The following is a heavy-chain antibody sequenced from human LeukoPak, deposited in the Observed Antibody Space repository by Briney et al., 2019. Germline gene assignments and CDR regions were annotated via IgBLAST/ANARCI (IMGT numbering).Heavy chain of an antibody. Sequence: PSETLSLTCAVSGYSISSGYYWGWLRQPPGKVLEWIGSIYHSGSTYYNPSLKSRVTISVDTSKNQFSLTLSSVTAADTAVYYCARQAYDSSGYHGYWGQGTLVTVSS. CDR2: IYHSGST. V-gene: IGHV4-38-2*01. CDR3: ARQAYDSSGYHGY. D-gene: IGHD3-22*01. CDR1: GYSISSGYY. J-gene: IGHJ4*02.